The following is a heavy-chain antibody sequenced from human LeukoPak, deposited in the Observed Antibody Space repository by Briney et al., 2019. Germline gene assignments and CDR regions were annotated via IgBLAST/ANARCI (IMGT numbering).Heavy chain of an antibody. D-gene: IGHD2-2*01. Sequence: GGSLRLSCAASGFTFSSYGMHWVRQAPGKGLEWVAVISYDGSNKYYADSVKGRFTISRDNSKNTLYLQMNSLRAEDTAVYYCAKGGSRYCSSTSCRYFDYWGQGTLVTVSS. V-gene: IGHV3-30*18. CDR3: AKGGSRYCSSTSCRYFDY. CDR2: ISYDGSNK. CDR1: GFTFSSYG. J-gene: IGHJ4*02.